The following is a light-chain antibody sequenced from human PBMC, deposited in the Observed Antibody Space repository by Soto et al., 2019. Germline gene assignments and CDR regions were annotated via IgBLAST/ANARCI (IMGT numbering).Light chain of an antibody. CDR3: QHYNSNSVWT. J-gene: IGKJ1*01. CDR1: QSISKW. V-gene: IGKV1-5*03. Sequence: DIQMTQSPSTLSASVGDRVTITCRASQSISKWLAWYQQKPGKVPNLLISKASTLQSGVPSRFSGSGSGTEFPLTISSLQPDDFATYACQHYNSNSVWTFGQGTKVEIK. CDR2: KAS.